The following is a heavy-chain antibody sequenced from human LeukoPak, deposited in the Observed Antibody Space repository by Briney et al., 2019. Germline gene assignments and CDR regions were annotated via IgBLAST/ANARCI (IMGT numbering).Heavy chain of an antibody. J-gene: IGHJ6*02. V-gene: IGHV3-33*01. Sequence: PGGSLRLSCAASGFTFSSYGMHWVRQAPGKGLEWVAVIWYDGSNKYYADSVKGRFTIARGNSKNTLYLQMNSLRAEDTAVYYCARALVAVAGRGHYYYGMDVWGQGTTVTVSS. CDR2: IWYDGSNK. CDR3: ARALVAVAGRGHYYYGMDV. CDR1: GFTFSSYG. D-gene: IGHD6-19*01.